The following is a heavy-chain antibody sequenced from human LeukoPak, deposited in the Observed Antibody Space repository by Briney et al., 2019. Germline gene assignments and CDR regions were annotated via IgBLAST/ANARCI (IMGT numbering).Heavy chain of an antibody. CDR1: GGTFSSYA. D-gene: IGHD5-12*01. CDR3: ARSKQWLRPDY. CDR2: IIPIFGTA. Sequence: SVKVSCKASGGTFSSYAISWVRQAPGQGLEWMGGIIPIFGTANYAQKFQGRVTMTTDTSTSTAYMELRSLRSDDTAVYYCARSKQWLRPDYWGQGTLVTVSS. J-gene: IGHJ4*02. V-gene: IGHV1-69*05.